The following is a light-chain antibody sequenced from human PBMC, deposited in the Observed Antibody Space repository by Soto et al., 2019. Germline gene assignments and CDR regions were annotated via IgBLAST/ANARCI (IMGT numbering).Light chain of an antibody. CDR2: NNN. Sequence: QSVLTQPPSVSGAPGQRVTISCTGSSSNIGAGYDVHWYQQLPGTAPKLLIYNNNNRPSGVSDRFSGSKSGNTASLTISGLQAEDEADYYCSSYTSSNTLVFGTGTKVTVL. CDR1: SSNIGAGYD. V-gene: IGLV1-40*01. CDR3: SSYTSSNTLV. J-gene: IGLJ1*01.